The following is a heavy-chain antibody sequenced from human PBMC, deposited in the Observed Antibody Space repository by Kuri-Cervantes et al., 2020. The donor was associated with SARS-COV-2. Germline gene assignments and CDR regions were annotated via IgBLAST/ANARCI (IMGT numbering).Heavy chain of an antibody. CDR2: ISAYNGNT. V-gene: IGHV1-18*01. J-gene: IGHJ4*02. Sequence: ASVKVSCKASGYTFTSYAMNWVRQAPGQGLEWMGWISAYNGNTNYAQKLQGRVTMTTDTSTSTAYMELRSLRSDDTAVYYCASFTYYYDSSGSPGYGYWGQGTLVTVSS. CDR3: ASFTYYYDSSGSPGYGY. D-gene: IGHD3-22*01. CDR1: GYTFTSYA.